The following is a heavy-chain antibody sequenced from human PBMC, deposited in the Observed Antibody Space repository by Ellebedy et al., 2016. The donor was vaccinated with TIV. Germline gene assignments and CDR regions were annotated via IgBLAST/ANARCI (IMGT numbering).Heavy chain of an antibody. CDR2: IYLSGST. CDR3: ATQADHGAFDY. D-gene: IGHD4-17*01. CDR1: GGSISSYY. Sequence: MPGGSLRLSCTVSGGSISSYYWSWIRQPPGKGLEWIGYIYLSGSTYYNPSLKSRVTISVDRSKNQFSLKLRSVTAADTAVYYCATQADHGAFDYWGQGTLVTVSS. V-gene: IGHV4-4*09. J-gene: IGHJ4*02.